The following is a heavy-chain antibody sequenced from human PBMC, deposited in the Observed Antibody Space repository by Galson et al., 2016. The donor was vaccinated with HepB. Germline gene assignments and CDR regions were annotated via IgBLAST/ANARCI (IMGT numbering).Heavy chain of an antibody. Sequence: QSGAEVKKHGDSLRISCKGSGYSFTSYWINWVRQMPGKGLEWMGRIDPSDSNTTYSPSFQGHLTISVDKSITTAYLQWSSLKASDTAMYFCARQPLYSSGEEGPWGQGTLVTVSS. D-gene: IGHD6-25*01. CDR2: IDPSDSNT. V-gene: IGHV5-10-1*01. CDR3: ARQPLYSSGEEGP. CDR1: GYSFTSYW. J-gene: IGHJ5*02.